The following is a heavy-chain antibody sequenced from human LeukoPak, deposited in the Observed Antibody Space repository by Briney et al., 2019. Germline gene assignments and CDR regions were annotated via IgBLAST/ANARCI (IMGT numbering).Heavy chain of an antibody. J-gene: IGHJ4*02. V-gene: IGHV5-51*01. Sequence: GESLKISCEASGYNFPIYWIGWVRQMPGKGLEWMAIIYPDDSDTRYSPSFQGHVTISADKSISTAYLQWSSLKASDTAIYYCAKGGGSGNPVDCWGQGTLVIVSS. D-gene: IGHD1-26*01. CDR1: GYNFPIYW. CDR3: AKGGGSGNPVDC. CDR2: IYPDDSDT.